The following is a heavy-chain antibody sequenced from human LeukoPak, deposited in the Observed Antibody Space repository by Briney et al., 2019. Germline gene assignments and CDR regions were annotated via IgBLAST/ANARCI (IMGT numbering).Heavy chain of an antibody. V-gene: IGHV3-23*01. CDR3: AKDRRYSYGYSD. Sequence: GGSLRLSCVASGFTFSSSTMNWVRQAPGRGLEWVSAISGSGGSTYYADSVKGRFTISRDNSKNTLYLQMNSLRAEDTAVYYCAKDRRYSYGYSDWGQGTLVTVSS. J-gene: IGHJ4*02. D-gene: IGHD5-18*01. CDR1: GFTFSSST. CDR2: ISGSGGST.